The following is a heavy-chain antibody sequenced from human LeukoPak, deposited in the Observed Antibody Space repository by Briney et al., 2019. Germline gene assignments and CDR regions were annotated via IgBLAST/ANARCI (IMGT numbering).Heavy chain of an antibody. CDR2: IIPIFGTA. V-gene: IGHV1-69*05. CDR3: ASEAAAGSYFDY. D-gene: IGHD6-13*01. Sequence: SVKVSCKASGGTFSSYAISWVRQAPGQGLEWMGGIIPIFGTANYAQKFQGRVTITTDESTSTAYMELSSLRSEDTAVYYCASEAAAGSYFDYWGQGTLVTVTS. CDR1: GGTFSSYA. J-gene: IGHJ4*02.